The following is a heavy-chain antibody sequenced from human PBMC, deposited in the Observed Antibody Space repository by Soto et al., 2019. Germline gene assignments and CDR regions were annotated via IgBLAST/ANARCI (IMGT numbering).Heavy chain of an antibody. CDR2: ISWNSGSI. V-gene: IGHV3-9*01. D-gene: IGHD2-21*01. CDR3: AKEGGGDGYFDY. J-gene: IGHJ4*02. CDR1: GFTFDDYA. Sequence: EVQLVESGGGLVQPGRSLRLSCAASGFTFDDYAMHWVRQAPGKGLEWVSGISWNSGSIGYADSVKGRFTISRDNAKNSLYLQMNSLRAEDTALYYCAKEGGGDGYFDYWGQGTLVPVSS.